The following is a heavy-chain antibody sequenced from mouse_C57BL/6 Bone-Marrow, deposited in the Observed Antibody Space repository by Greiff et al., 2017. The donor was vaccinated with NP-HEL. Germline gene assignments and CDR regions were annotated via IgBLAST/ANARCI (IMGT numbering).Heavy chain of an antibody. CDR3: ASTPSTVVPYFDD. CDR1: GYTFTSYW. D-gene: IGHD1-1*01. Sequence: QVQLQQPGAELVMPGASVKLSCKASGYTFTSYWMHWVKQRPGQGLEWIGEIDPSDSYTNYNQKFKGKSTLTVAKSSSTAYMQLSSLTSEDSAVYSCASTPSTVVPYFDDWGKGTTLTVSS. V-gene: IGHV1-69*01. CDR2: IDPSDSYT. J-gene: IGHJ2*01.